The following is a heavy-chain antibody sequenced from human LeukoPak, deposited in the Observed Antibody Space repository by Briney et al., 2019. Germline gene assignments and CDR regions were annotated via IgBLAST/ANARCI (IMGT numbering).Heavy chain of an antibody. CDR2: IYYSGST. D-gene: IGHD5-18*01. Sequence: SETLSLTCTVSGGSISSYYWSWIRQPPGKGLEWIGYIYYSGSTNYNPSLKSRVTISVDTSKNQFSLKLSSVTAADTAVYYCASLQRARYSYGYNYWGQGTLVTVSS. J-gene: IGHJ4*02. CDR1: GGSISSYY. CDR3: ASLQRARYSYGYNY. V-gene: IGHV4-59*01.